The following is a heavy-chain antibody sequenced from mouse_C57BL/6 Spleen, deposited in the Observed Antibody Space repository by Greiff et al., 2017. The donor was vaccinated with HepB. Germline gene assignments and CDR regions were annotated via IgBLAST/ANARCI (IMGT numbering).Heavy chain of an antibody. D-gene: IGHD2-3*01. CDR2: INPYNGGT. CDR1: GYTFTDYY. J-gene: IGHJ3*01. Sequence: VQLQQSGPVLVKPGASVKMSCKASGYTFTDYYMNWVKQSHGKSLEWIGVINPYNGGTSYNQKFKGKATLTVDKSSSTAYMELNSLTSEDSAVYYCARSGGDGYYFAYWGQGTLVTVSA. CDR3: ARSGGDGYYFAY. V-gene: IGHV1-19*01.